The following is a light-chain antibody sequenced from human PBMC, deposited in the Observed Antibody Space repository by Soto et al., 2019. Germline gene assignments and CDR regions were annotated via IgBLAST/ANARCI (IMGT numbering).Light chain of an antibody. CDR1: QSVGSY. J-gene: IGKJ1*01. V-gene: IGKV3-15*01. Sequence: EIVLTQSPATLSLSPGERATLSCRASQSVGSYLAWYQQKPGQAPRLLIYAASTRATDIPARFSGSGSGTEFTLTISSLQSEDFAVYYCQQYSNWPPWTFGQGTKVDIK. CDR2: AAS. CDR3: QQYSNWPPWT.